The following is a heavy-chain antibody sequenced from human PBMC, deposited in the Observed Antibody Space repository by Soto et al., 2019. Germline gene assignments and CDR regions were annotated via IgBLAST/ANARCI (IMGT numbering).Heavy chain of an antibody. V-gene: IGHV3-30-3*01. J-gene: IGHJ6*02. Sequence: VGSLRLSCAASGFTFSSYAMHWVRQAPGKGLEWVAVISYDGNNKYYADSVKGRFTISRDNSKNTLYLQMNSLRAEDTAVYYCARDEDTAMVTGYYYYYGMDVWGQGTTVTVSS. CDR1: GFTFSSYA. CDR3: ARDEDTAMVTGYYYYYGMDV. D-gene: IGHD5-18*01. CDR2: ISYDGNNK.